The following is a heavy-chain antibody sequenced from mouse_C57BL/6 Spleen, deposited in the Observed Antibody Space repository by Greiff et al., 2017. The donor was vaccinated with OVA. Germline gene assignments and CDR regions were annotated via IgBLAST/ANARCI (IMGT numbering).Heavy chain of an antibody. CDR1: GYSITSGYD. CDR3: AREGSSGLFAY. Sequence: EVKVVESGPGMVKPSQSLSLTCTVTGYSITSGYDWHWIRHFPGNKLEWMGYISYSGSTNYNPSLNSRISITHDTSKNHFFLKLNSVTTEDTATYYCAREGSSGLFAYWGQGTLVTVSA. J-gene: IGHJ3*01. V-gene: IGHV3-1*01. D-gene: IGHD3-2*02. CDR2: ISYSGST.